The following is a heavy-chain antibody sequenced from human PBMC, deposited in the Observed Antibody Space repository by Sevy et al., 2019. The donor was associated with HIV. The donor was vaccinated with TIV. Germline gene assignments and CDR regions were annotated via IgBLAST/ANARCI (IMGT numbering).Heavy chain of an antibody. D-gene: IGHD2-15*01. Sequence: GGSLRLSCAASGFTFSSYAMHWVRQAPGKGLEWVAVISYDGSNKYYADSVKGRFTISRDNSKNTLYLQMNSLRAEDTAVYYCARGHCSGGGCYSGQFDYWGQGTLVTVSS. CDR2: ISYDGSNK. CDR3: ARGHCSGGGCYSGQFDY. J-gene: IGHJ4*02. CDR1: GFTFSSYA. V-gene: IGHV3-30-3*01.